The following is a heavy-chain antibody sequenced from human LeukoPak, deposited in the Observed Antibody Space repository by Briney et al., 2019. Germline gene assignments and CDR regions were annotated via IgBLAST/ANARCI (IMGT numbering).Heavy chain of an antibody. J-gene: IGHJ4*02. D-gene: IGHD6-13*01. CDR2: ISYDGSNK. Sequence: GGSLRLSCAASGFTFSSYGMHWVRQAPGKGLEWVAVISYDGSNKYYADSVKGRFTISRDNSKNTLYLQMNSLRAEDTAVYYCANGPSIAAAGTGYFDYWGQGTLVTVSS. V-gene: IGHV3-30*18. CDR3: ANGPSIAAAGTGYFDY. CDR1: GFTFSSYG.